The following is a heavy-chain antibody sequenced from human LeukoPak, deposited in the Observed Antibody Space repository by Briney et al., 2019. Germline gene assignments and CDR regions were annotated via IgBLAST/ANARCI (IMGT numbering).Heavy chain of an antibody. V-gene: IGHV1-8*01. J-gene: IGHJ1*01. CDR1: GYTFTSYD. CDR3: ARGPRYCSGGSCYFYFQH. Sequence: GASVKVSCKASGYTFTSYDINWVRQATGQGLEWMGWMNPNSGNTGYAQKFQGRVTMARNTSISTAYMELSSLGSEDTAVYYCARGPRYCSGGSCYFYFQHWGQGTLVTVSS. D-gene: IGHD2-15*01. CDR2: MNPNSGNT.